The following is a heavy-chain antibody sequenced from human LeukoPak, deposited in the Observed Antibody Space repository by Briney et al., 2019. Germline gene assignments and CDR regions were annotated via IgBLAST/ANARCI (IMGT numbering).Heavy chain of an antibody. CDR1: GYNFITYA. CDR2: SSAYDGNA. J-gene: IGHJ3*02. CDR3: FHRTSAFDI. D-gene: IGHD1-1*01. V-gene: IGHV1-18*01. Sequence: ASVKVSCKASGYNFITYAISRVRQAPGQGLEWVGWSSAYDGNANYAQKFQGRVTMTTDTSTSTAYMELRSLRSDDTAVYYCFHRTSAFDIWGQGTMVTVSS.